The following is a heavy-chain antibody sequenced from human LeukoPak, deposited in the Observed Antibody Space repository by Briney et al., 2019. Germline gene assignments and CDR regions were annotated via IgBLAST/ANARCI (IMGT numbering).Heavy chain of an antibody. CDR1: RGTFSSNA. CDR2: IMPIFGTA. D-gene: IGHD3-22*01. V-gene: IGHV1-69*13. Sequence: ASVKVSCKASRGTFSSNAISWVRQAPGQGLEWMGGIMPIFGTANYAQKFQGRVTITADESTSTAYMELSSLRSEDTAVYYCARDYDSSGYYLNYWGQGTLVTVSS. CDR3: ARDYDSSGYYLNY. J-gene: IGHJ4*02.